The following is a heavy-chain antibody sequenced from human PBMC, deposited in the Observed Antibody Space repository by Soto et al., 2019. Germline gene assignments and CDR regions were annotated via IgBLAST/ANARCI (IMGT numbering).Heavy chain of an antibody. Sequence: PSETLSLTCAVSGYSISSGYYWGWLRQPPGKGLEWIGSNYHGGSTYYNPSLNSRATLSIDMTNNHVSLILNSVTAADTAVYYCARVGPWVPYYYDSSHYTFENWFDPWGQGTLVTVSS. D-gene: IGHD3-22*01. CDR2: NYHGGST. V-gene: IGHV4-38-2*01. J-gene: IGHJ5*02. CDR3: ARVGPWVPYYYDSSHYTFENWFDP. CDR1: GYSISSGYY.